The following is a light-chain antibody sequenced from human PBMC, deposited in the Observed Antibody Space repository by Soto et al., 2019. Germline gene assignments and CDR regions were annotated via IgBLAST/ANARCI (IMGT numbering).Light chain of an antibody. V-gene: IGKV1-39*01. CDR1: QSISSY. Sequence: DIQMTQSPSSLSASVGDRVTITCRASQSISSYLNWYQQKPGKAPKLLIYAASSLQSGVPSRFRGSGSGTDFTLTISSLQPEDFATDYCQQSYSTSWTVDQGTKVDIK. CDR2: AAS. J-gene: IGKJ1*01. CDR3: QQSYSTSWT.